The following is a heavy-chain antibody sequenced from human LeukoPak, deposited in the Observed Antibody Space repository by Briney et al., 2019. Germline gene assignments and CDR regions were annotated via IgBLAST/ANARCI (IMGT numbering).Heavy chain of an antibody. CDR2: INHSGST. J-gene: IGHJ4*02. V-gene: IGHV4-34*01. CDR3: ARAIAYSYGYLFDY. Sequence: SETLSLTCAVYGGSFSGYYWSWIRQPPGKGLEWIGEINHSGSTNYNPSLKSRVTISVDTSKNQFSLKLSSVTAADTAVYYCARAIAYSYGYLFDYWGQGTLVTVSS. CDR1: GGSFSGYY. D-gene: IGHD5-18*01.